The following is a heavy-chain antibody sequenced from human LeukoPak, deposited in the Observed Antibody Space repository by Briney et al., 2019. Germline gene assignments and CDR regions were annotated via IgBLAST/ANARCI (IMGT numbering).Heavy chain of an antibody. CDR3: AKDTQDNWNYGYNWSDP. CDR2: ISGSGGST. V-gene: IGHV3-23*01. CDR1: GFTFSSYA. J-gene: IGHJ5*02. D-gene: IGHD1-7*01. Sequence: GGSLRLSCAAPGFTFSSYAMSRVRQPPGKGLEWVSAISGSGGSTYYADSVKGRFTISRDNSKNTLYLQMNSLRAEDTAVYYGAKDTQDNWNYGYNWSDPWGQGTLVTVSS.